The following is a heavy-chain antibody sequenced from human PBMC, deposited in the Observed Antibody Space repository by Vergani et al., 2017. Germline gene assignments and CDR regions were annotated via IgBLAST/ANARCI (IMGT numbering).Heavy chain of an antibody. CDR2: ISSSSSTI. D-gene: IGHD1-1*01. V-gene: IGHV3-48*01. J-gene: IGHJ4*02. CDR1: GFTFSSYS. Sequence: EVQLVESGGGLVQTGGSLRLSCAASGFTFSSYSMNWVRQAPGKGLEWVSYISSSSSTIYYADSVKGRFTISRDNAKNSLYLQMNSLRAEDTAVYYCAKPMEGGTYDFDYWGQGTLVTGSS. CDR3: AKPMEGGTYDFDY.